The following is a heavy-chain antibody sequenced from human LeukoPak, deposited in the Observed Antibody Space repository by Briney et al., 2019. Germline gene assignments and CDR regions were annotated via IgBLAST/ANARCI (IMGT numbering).Heavy chain of an antibody. J-gene: IGHJ4*02. Sequence: GGSLRLSCAASGFSSSKYVMNTVRQAPGEGLEWVSDISSSSGIRYSADSLSGRFTISRDNAQNTLYLPINSLIAADTALYYFAKGLRANLYSHVSLYYWGQGSLVADSS. CDR2: ISSSSGIR. CDR1: GFSSSKYV. CDR3: AKGLRANLYSHVSLYY. D-gene: IGHD4-11*01. V-gene: IGHV3-48*01.